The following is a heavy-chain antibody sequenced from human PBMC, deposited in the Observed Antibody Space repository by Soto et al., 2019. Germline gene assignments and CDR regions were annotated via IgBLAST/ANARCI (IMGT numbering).Heavy chain of an antibody. J-gene: IGHJ4*02. Sequence: QVQLVQSGPEVKKPGASVKVSCKTSGYTFTDYGISWVRQAPGQGLEWMGWISTYKGNTNYAQKFQGRVTMTTDTSPSTAYMEVRILRSGDTAVYYCATRSPAFDYWGQGTLVTVSS. V-gene: IGHV1-18*01. CDR2: ISTYKGNT. CDR3: ATRSPAFDY. CDR1: GYTFTDYG.